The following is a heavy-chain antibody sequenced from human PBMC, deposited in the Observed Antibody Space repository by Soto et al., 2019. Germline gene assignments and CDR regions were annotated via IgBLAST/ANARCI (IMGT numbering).Heavy chain of an antibody. CDR1: GGTFSSYA. CDR2: IIPIFGTA. CDR3: ASPGKYSSSLTPFGD. Sequence: QVQLVQSGAEVKKPGSSVKVSCKASGGTFSSYAISWVRQAPGQGLEWMGGIIPIFGTANYAQKFQGRVTMTRDTSTSTVYMELSSLRSEDTAVYYCASPGKYSSSLTPFGDWGQGTLVTVSS. V-gene: IGHV1-69*06. J-gene: IGHJ4*02. D-gene: IGHD6-6*01.